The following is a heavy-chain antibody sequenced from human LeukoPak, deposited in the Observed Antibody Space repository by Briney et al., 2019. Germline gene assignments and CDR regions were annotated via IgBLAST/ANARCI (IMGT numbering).Heavy chain of an antibody. CDR1: GFTFRGYS. CDR2: ITGSGVYT. Sequence: GGSLRPSCAASGFTFRGYSMTWVRQVPGKGLEWVAAITGSGVYTDYADSVKGRFTIFRDNSENILYLQMNSLRAEDTAVYYCAKRRYDSSGYFDYWGQGTLVTVSS. D-gene: IGHD3-22*01. V-gene: IGHV3-23*01. CDR3: AKRRYDSSGYFDY. J-gene: IGHJ4*02.